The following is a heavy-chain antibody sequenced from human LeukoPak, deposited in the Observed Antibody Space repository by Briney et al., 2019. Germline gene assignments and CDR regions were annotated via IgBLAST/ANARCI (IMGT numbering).Heavy chain of an antibody. V-gene: IGHV3-23*01. CDR2: ISGTGIAI. D-gene: IGHD3-22*01. Sequence: GGSLRLSCAASGFTFDNYAMSWVRQAPGRGLEWVSTISGTGIAIYYADSVKGRFTISRDNSKNTLYLQLNSLRAEDTAIYYCAEYYYDSSGLFDYWGQGALVTVSP. CDR3: AEYYYDSSGLFDY. J-gene: IGHJ4*02. CDR1: GFTFDNYA.